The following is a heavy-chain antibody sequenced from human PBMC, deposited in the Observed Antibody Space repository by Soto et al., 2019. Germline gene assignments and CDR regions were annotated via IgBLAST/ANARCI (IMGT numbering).Heavy chain of an antibody. CDR2: INAYNGNT. CDR3: ARDLLPYYYDSSGYPSDAFDI. Sequence: ASVKVSCKASGYTFTSYAMHWVRQAPGQRLEWMGWINAYNGNTNYAQKLQGRVTMTTDTSTSTAYMELRSLRSDDTAVYYCARDLLPYYYDSSGYPSDAFDIWGQGTMVTVSS. J-gene: IGHJ3*02. CDR1: GYTFTSYA. D-gene: IGHD3-22*01. V-gene: IGHV1-18*01.